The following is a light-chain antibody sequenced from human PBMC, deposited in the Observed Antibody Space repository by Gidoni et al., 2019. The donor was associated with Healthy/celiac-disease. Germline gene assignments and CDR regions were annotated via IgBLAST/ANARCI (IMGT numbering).Light chain of an antibody. CDR1: QSISSW. CDR3: QQYNSYWT. Sequence: EIQMTQSPSTLSASVGDRVTITCRASQSISSWLAWYQQKPGKAPKLLIYKASSLESGVPSRFSGSGSGTEFTLTISSLQPDDFATYYCQQYNSYWTFGQXTQVEIK. V-gene: IGKV1-5*03. CDR2: KAS. J-gene: IGKJ1*01.